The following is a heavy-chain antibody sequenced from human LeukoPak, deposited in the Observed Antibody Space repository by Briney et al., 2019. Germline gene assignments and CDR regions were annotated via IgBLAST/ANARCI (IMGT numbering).Heavy chain of an antibody. CDR2: IYPGDSDT. J-gene: IGHJ5*02. CDR3: ARGRDIVVVPAANWFDP. D-gene: IGHD2-2*01. Sequence: GESLKISCKGSGYSFTSYWIGWVRQMPGKGLEWMGIIYPGDSDTRYSPSFQGQVTISADKSISTAYLQWSSLKASDTAMYYSARGRDIVVVPAANWFDPWGQGTLVTVSS. V-gene: IGHV5-51*01. CDR1: GYSFTSYW.